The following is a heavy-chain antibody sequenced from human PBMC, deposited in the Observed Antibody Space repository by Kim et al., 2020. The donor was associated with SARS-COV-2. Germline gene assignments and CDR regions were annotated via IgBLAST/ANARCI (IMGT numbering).Heavy chain of an antibody. V-gene: IGHV1-18*01. Sequence: YAQKLQGRVNMTTDTSTSTAYMELRSLRSDDTAVYYCARDRLDTVTDFDYWGQGTLVTVSS. CDR3: ARDRLDTVTDFDY. D-gene: IGHD4-17*01. J-gene: IGHJ4*02.